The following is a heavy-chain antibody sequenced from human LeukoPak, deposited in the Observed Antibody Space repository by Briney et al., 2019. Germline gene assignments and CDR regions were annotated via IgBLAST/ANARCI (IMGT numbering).Heavy chain of an antibody. Sequence: KAGGSLRLSCAASGFTFSSYSMNWVRQAPRKGLEWVSSISSSSSYIYYADSVKGRFTISGDNAKNSLYLQMNSLRAEDTAVYYCARDGEYSGYNWGQGTLVTVSS. CDR3: ARDGEYSGYN. CDR2: ISSSSSYI. D-gene: IGHD5-12*01. CDR1: GFTFSSYS. J-gene: IGHJ4*02. V-gene: IGHV3-21*01.